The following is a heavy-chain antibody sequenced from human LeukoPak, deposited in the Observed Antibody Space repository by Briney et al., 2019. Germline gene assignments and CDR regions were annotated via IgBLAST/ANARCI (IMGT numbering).Heavy chain of an antibody. Sequence: SGPTRLKPTQTLTLTCTFSGFSLSTSGVGVGWIRQPPGKALEWLALIYWNDDKRYSPSLKSRLTITKDTSKNQVVLTMTNMDPVDTATYYCAHKTYYYDSSGYRWCFDLLGGGTLVTVSS. D-gene: IGHD3-22*01. CDR2: IYWNDDK. V-gene: IGHV2-5*01. CDR3: AHKTYYYDSSGYRWCFDL. J-gene: IGHJ2*01. CDR1: GFSLSTSGVG.